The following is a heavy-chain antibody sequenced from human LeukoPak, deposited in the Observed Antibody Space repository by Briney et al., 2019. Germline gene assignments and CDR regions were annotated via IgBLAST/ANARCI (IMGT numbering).Heavy chain of an antibody. V-gene: IGHV3-30*03. Sequence: PGGSLRLSCAASRFTFSSYGMHWVRQAPGNGLEWVALISYDGSNKYYTDSVKGRFTISRDNAKNSLYLQMNSLRDEDTAVYYCARDRWELSAFDIWGQGTMVTVSS. CDR1: RFTFSSYG. CDR2: ISYDGSNK. D-gene: IGHD1-26*01. CDR3: ARDRWELSAFDI. J-gene: IGHJ3*02.